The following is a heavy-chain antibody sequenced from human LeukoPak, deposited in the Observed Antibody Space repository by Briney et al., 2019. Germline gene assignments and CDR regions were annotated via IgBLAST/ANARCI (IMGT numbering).Heavy chain of an antibody. CDR2: INPNTGAT. CDR1: RYTLTGYY. J-gene: IGHJ4*02. V-gene: IGHV1-2*02. CDR3: ARDRVGSGWPRPYYFEV. Sequence: AASVKVSCKASRYTLTGYYLHWVRQAPGQGLEWMGWINPNTGATHSAQKFQGRITMTRDTSISTAYMDLSRLRSDDTAVYYCARDRVGSGWPRPYYFEVWGQGTLVTVSS. D-gene: IGHD6-19*01.